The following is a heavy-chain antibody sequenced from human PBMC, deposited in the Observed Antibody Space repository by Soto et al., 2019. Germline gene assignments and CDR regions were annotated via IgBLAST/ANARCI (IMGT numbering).Heavy chain of an antibody. CDR1: GFTFSSYW. J-gene: IGHJ3*02. D-gene: IGHD5-18*01. CDR2: IKQDGSEK. CDR3: ARVDTAMVLDAFDI. Sequence: PGGSLRLSCAASGFTFSSYWMSWVRQAPGKGLEWVANIKQDGSEKYHVDSVKGRFTISRDNAKNSLYLQMNSLRAEDTAVYYCARVDTAMVLDAFDIWGQGTMVTVSS. V-gene: IGHV3-7*01.